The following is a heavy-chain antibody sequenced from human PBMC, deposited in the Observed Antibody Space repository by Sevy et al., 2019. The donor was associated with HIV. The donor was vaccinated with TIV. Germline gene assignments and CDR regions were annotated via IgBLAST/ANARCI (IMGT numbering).Heavy chain of an antibody. V-gene: IGHV4-34*01. CDR3: ARAPPVVVVPGAPSWFDP. J-gene: IGHJ5*02. CDR2: INHSGST. CDR1: GGSFSGYY. D-gene: IGHD2-2*01. Sequence: SETLSLTCAVYGGSFSGYYWNWIRQSPGKGLEWIGEINHSGSTHYNPSLKSPVTISVDTSKNQSSLRLDSVTAADPAGYYCARAPPVVVVPGAPSWFDPWGQGTLVTVSS.